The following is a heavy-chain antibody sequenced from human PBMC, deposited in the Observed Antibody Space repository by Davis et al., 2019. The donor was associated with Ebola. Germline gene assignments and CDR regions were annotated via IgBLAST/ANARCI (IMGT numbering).Heavy chain of an antibody. D-gene: IGHD6-6*01. J-gene: IGHJ4*02. Sequence: SETLSLTCAVSGGSISSSNWWSWVRQSPGKGLEWIGEMNHSGSTTYNPSLKSRASISVDTSKNQFLLNLSSVTAADTAVYYCARGVGAARPVFASWGQGTLVTVSS. V-gene: IGHV4-4*02. CDR3: ARGVGAARPVFAS. CDR1: GGSISSSNW. CDR2: MNHSGST.